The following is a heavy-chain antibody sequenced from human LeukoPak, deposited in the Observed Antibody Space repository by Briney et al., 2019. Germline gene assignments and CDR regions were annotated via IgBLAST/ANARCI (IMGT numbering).Heavy chain of an antibody. Sequence: ASVKVSCKASGYTFIAYGISWVRQAPGQGLEGMGWISAYSGNANYAQKLQGRVTMTTDTSTSTAYMELRSLRSDDTAVYYCARGATVDNWFDPWGQGTLVTVSS. CDR3: ARGATVDNWFDP. CDR2: ISAYSGNA. D-gene: IGHD4-11*01. V-gene: IGHV1-18*01. CDR1: GYTFIAYG. J-gene: IGHJ5*02.